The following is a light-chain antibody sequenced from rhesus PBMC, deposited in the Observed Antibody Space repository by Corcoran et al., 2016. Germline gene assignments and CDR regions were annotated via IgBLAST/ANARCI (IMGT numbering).Light chain of an antibody. CDR2: KAT. V-gene: IGKV1-74*01. J-gene: IGKJ1*01. Sequence: DIQMTQSPSSLSASVGDRVTITCRASQSISNYLNWYQQDPGKAPKLLIYKATPLQSGVPSRFSGSGSGTDYTFTISSLQSEDVATYYCQHNYGTPRTFGQGTKVEIK. CDR1: QSISNY. CDR3: QHNYGTPRT.